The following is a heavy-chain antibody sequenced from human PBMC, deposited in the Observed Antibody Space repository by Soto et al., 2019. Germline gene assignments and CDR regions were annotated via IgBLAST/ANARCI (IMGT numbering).Heavy chain of an antibody. D-gene: IGHD3-9*01. Sequence: EVQLVESGGGLVKPGGSLRLSCAASGFTFSSYSMNWVRQAPGKGLEWVSSISSSSSYIYYADSVKGRFTISRDNAKNSLYLQMNSLRAEDTAVYYCARDLADFDWVYYYYGMDVWGQGTTVTVSS. CDR3: ARDLADFDWVYYYYGMDV. CDR1: GFTFSSYS. J-gene: IGHJ6*02. CDR2: ISSSSSYI. V-gene: IGHV3-21*01.